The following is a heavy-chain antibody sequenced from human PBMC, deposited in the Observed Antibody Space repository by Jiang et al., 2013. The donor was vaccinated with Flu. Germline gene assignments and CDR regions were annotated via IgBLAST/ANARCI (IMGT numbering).Heavy chain of an antibody. J-gene: IGHJ4*02. Sequence: VSCTTSGYTFTDYYMHWVRQAPGQGLEWMGWINPNSGGTNYAQKFQGRVTMTRDTSISTAYMELRSLRSDDAAVYYCARSGGYCSGATCYSDYWGQGTLVTVSS. CDR1: GYTFTDYY. CDR2: INPNSGGT. CDR3: ARSGGYCSGATCYSDY. D-gene: IGHD2-15*01. V-gene: IGHV1-2*02.